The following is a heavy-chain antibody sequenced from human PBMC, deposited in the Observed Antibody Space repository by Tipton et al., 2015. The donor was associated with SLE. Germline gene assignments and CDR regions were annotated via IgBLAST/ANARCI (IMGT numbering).Heavy chain of an antibody. V-gene: IGHV5-10-1*01. CDR2: IDPSDSYT. D-gene: IGHD6-13*01. Sequence: QSGPEVKKPGASVKVSCKASGYTFTSYWISWVRQMPGKGLEWMGRIDPSDSYTNYSPSFQGHVTISADKSISTAYLQWSSLKASDTAMYYCARSISSSWLRNAFDIWGQGTMVTVSS. CDR3: ARSISSSWLRNAFDI. J-gene: IGHJ3*02. CDR1: GYTFTSYW.